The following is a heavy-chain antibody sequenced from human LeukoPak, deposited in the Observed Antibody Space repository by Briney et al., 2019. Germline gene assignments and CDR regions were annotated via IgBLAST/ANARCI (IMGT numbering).Heavy chain of an antibody. CDR3: ARGATLWFGELSGDWFDP. J-gene: IGHJ5*02. Sequence: ASVKVSCKASGYTFTSYGISWVRQAPGQGLEWMGWISAYNGNTNYAQKLQGRVTMTRNTSISTAYMELSSLRSEDTAVYYCARGATLWFGELSGDWFDPWGQGTLVTVSS. CDR1: GYTFTSYG. D-gene: IGHD3-10*01. V-gene: IGHV1-18*01. CDR2: ISAYNGNT.